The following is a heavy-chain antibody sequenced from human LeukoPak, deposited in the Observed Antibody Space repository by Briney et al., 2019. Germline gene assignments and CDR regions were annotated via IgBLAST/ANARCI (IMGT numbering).Heavy chain of an antibody. D-gene: IGHD2-2*01. CDR1: GFTVSRKY. V-gene: IGHV3-66*01. Sequence: GGSLRLSCAASGFTVSRKYMSWVRQAPGKGLEWVSLIFSGGSTYYADSVKGRFTISRDNSKNTLYLQMNSLRAEDTAVYYCAKDRKGVVVPAATYFDYWGQGTLVTVSS. CDR3: AKDRKGVVVPAATYFDY. CDR2: IFSGGST. J-gene: IGHJ4*02.